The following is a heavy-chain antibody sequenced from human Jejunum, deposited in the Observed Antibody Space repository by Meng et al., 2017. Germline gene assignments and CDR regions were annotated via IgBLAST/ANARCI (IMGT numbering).Heavy chain of an antibody. V-gene: IGHV3-15*01. CDR3: TTIYWGY. J-gene: IGHJ4*02. D-gene: IGHD7-27*01. Sequence: EVQLVESGGGLVKPGGSLRLSCAASGFAFTNAWMSWVRQAPGKVLEWVGRIKSNKDGDTADYAAPVKGRFTISRDDSKNTLYLQMSSLKTEDTAVYYCTTIYWGYWGQGTLVTVSS. CDR1: GFAFTNAW. CDR2: IKSNKDGDTA.